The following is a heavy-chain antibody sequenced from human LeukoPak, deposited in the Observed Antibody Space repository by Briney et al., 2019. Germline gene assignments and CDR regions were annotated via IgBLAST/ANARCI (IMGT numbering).Heavy chain of an antibody. V-gene: IGHV1-18*01. CDR3: ARVHVGVPRGIRGKDRPDFDI. Sequence: ASVKVSCKASGYTFTSYGISWVRQAPGQGLEWMGWISAYNGNTNYAQKLQGRVTMTTDTSTSTAYMELRSLRSDDTAVYYCARVHVGVPRGIRGKDRPDFDIWGQGTMVTVSS. CDR2: ISAYNGNT. J-gene: IGHJ3*02. CDR1: GYTFTSYG. D-gene: IGHD3-10*01.